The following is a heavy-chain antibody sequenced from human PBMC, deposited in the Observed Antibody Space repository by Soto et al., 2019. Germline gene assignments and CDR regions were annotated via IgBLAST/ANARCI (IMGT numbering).Heavy chain of an antibody. CDR1: GGSISSGGYY. CDR2: IYYSGST. CDR3: ARDRKRQLWFDP. D-gene: IGHD5-18*01. Sequence: QVQLQESGPGLVKPSQTLSLTCTVSGGSISSGGYYWSWIRQHPGKGLEWIGYIYYSGSTYYNPSLKSRVTISVDTSKNQFSLKMSSVTAADTAVYYCARDRKRQLWFDPWGQGTLVTVSS. J-gene: IGHJ5*02. V-gene: IGHV4-31*03.